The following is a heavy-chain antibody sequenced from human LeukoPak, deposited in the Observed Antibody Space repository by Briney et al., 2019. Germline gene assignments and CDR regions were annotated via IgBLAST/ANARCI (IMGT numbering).Heavy chain of an antibody. J-gene: IGHJ4*02. D-gene: IGHD3-22*01. Sequence: GGSLRLSCAASGFTFSDYYMSWIRQAPGKGLEWVSYISSSGSTIYYADSVKGRFTISRDNAKNSLYLQMNSLRAEDTAVYYCARVRTDYYDSSGYWALSCWGQGTLVTVSS. CDR3: ARVRTDYYDSSGYWALSC. CDR1: GFTFSDYY. V-gene: IGHV3-11*01. CDR2: ISSSGSTI.